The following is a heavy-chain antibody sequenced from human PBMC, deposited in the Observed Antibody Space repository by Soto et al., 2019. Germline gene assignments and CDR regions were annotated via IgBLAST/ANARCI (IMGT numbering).Heavy chain of an antibody. CDR1: GFTFTSSA. CDR3: AAYTYYYDSSGFMVPYYFDY. CDR2: IVVGSGNT. J-gene: IGHJ4*02. V-gene: IGHV1-58*01. D-gene: IGHD3-22*01. Sequence: ASVKVSCKASGFTFTSSAVQWVRQARGQRLEWIGWIVVGSGNTNYAQKFQERVTITRDMSTSTAYMELSSLRSEDTAVYYCAAYTYYYDSSGFMVPYYFDYWGQGTLVTVS.